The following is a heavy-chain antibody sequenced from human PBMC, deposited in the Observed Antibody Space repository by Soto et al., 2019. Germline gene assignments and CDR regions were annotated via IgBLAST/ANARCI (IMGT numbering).Heavy chain of an antibody. J-gene: IGHJ5*02. V-gene: IGHV1-46*03. Sequence: ASVKVSCKASGYTFTSYYMHWVRQAPGQGLEWMGIINPSGGSTSYAQKFQGRVTMTRDTSTSTVYMELSSLRSEDTAVYYCARASPYYYGSGNYASFDPWSQGTLVTVSS. CDR1: GYTFTSYY. CDR3: ARASPYYYGSGNYASFDP. CDR2: INPSGGST. D-gene: IGHD3-10*01.